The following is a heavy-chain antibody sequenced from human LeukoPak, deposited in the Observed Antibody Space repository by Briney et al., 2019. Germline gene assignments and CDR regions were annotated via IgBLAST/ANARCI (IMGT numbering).Heavy chain of an antibody. V-gene: IGHV3-21*01. D-gene: IGHD3-16*01. CDR2: ISSSSSYI. J-gene: IGHJ4*02. Sequence: PGGSLRLSCAASGFTFSSYSMNWVRQAPGKGLEGVSSISSSSSYIYYADSVKGRFTISRDNAKNSLYLQMNSLRAEDTAVYYCARHRDGYVPLDYWGQGTLVTVSS. CDR1: GFTFSSYS. CDR3: ARHRDGYVPLDY.